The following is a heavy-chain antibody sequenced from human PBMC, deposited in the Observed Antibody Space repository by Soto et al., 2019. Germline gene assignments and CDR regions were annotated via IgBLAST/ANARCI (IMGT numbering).Heavy chain of an antibody. D-gene: IGHD3-22*01. CDR3: ARDHAYYESSGYYHYYYGMDV. V-gene: IGHV1-18*01. CDR1: GYTFTSYG. Sequence: QVQLVQSGAEVKKPGASVKVSCKASGYTFTSYGISWVRQAPGQGLEWMGWISAYNGNTNYAQKLQGRVIMTTDTSTSTAYMGLSSLRSDDTAVYYCARDHAYYESSGYYHYYYGMDVWGQGTTVTVSS. CDR2: ISAYNGNT. J-gene: IGHJ6*02.